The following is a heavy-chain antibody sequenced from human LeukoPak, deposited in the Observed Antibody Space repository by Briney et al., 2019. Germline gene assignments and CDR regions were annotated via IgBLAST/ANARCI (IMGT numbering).Heavy chain of an antibody. D-gene: IGHD3-22*01. CDR2: INSDGSST. J-gene: IGHJ4*02. Sequence: GGSLRLSCAASGFTFSSYWMHWVRQAPGKGLVWVSRINSDGSSTSYADSVKGRFTISRDNSQSTVFLQGSGLRAEDTALYFCAKPHYPDQGGYYSGSYYFDYWGQGALVTVSS. CDR1: GFTFSSYW. V-gene: IGHV3-74*01. CDR3: AKPHYPDQGGYYSGSYYFDY.